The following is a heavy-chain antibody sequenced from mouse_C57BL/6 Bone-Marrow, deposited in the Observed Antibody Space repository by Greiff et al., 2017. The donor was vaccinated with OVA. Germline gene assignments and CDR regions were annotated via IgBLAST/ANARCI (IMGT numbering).Heavy chain of an antibody. J-gene: IGHJ3*01. V-gene: IGHV1-76*01. CDR2: IYPGSGNT. CDR1: GYTFTDYY. CDR3: AAGRFAY. Sequence: QVQLQQSGAELVRPGASVKLSCKASGYTFTDYYINWVKQRPGQGLEWIARIYPGSGNTYYNEKFKGKATLTAEKTSRTAYMQLSGLTAEDAAVYVGAAGRFAYWGQGTLVTVSA.